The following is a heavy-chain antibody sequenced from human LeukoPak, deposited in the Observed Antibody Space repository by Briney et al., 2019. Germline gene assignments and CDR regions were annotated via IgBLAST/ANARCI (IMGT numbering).Heavy chain of an antibody. CDR3: ARVGPQLDFFDY. J-gene: IGHJ4*02. V-gene: IGHV1-46*01. CDR1: GYTFTSYY. D-gene: IGHD6-13*01. Sequence: ASVTVSCKASGYTFTSYYMHWVRQAPGQGLEWMGIINPSGGSTRYAQKFQGRVTMTRDTSTSTVYMELSSLRSEDTAVYYCARVGPQLDFFDYWGQGTLVTVSS. CDR2: INPSGGST.